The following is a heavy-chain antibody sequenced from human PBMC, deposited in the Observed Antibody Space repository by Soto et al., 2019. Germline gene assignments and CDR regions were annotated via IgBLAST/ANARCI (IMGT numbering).Heavy chain of an antibody. D-gene: IGHD3-3*01. J-gene: IGHJ4*02. V-gene: IGHV2-5*02. CDR3: AHSLIRRGRFQGGFDY. CDR2: IYWDDDK. Sequence: QITLKESGPTLVKPTQTLTLTCTFSEFSLSASGVGVGWIRQPPGKALEWLALIYWDDDKRYSPSLKSRLTMTQDTSKNQVVLTMTNMDPVDTATYYCAHSLIRRGRFQGGFDYWGQGTLVTVSS. CDR1: EFSLSASGVG.